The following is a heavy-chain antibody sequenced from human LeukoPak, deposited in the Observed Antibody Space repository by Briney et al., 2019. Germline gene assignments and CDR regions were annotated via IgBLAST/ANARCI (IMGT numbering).Heavy chain of an antibody. CDR1: GFTFSSYG. V-gene: IGHV3-30*18. J-gene: IGHJ4*02. CDR2: ISYDGSNK. CDR3: AKDVSSSWYYFDY. Sequence: GRSLRLSCAASGFTFSSYGMHWVRQAPGKGLEWVAVISYDGSNKYYADSVKGRFTISRDNSKNTLYLQMNSLRAEDTAVCYCAKDVSSSWYYFDYWGQGTLVTVSS. D-gene: IGHD6-13*01.